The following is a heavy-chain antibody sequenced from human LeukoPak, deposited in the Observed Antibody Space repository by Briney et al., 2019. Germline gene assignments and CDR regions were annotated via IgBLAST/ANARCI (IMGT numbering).Heavy chain of an antibody. J-gene: IGHJ4*02. Sequence: GGSLRLSRAASAVTLSTYAMTWVRQAPGKGLEWVSSISNDGGSVYYADSVKSRFTISRDNSKNTLYLQMSSLRAEDTAVYYCATAPYNHGYCFEYWGQGTLVTVSS. CDR3: ATAPYNHGYCFEY. CDR1: AVTLSTYA. V-gene: IGHV3-23*01. CDR2: ISNDGGSV. D-gene: IGHD5-18*01.